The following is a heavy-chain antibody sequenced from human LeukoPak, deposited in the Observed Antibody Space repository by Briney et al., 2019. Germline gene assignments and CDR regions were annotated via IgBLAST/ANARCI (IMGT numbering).Heavy chain of an antibody. J-gene: IGHJ4*02. V-gene: IGHV4-59*01. CDR2: IYYSGST. CDR3: GRGEYSGSYYNDC. Sequence: PSETLSLTCTVSGGSISSYYWSWIRQPPGKGLEWIGYIYYSGSTNYNSALKSRVTISLDTSKNQFSLKLRSVTAADTDVYYCGRGEYSGSYYNDCWGQGTLVTVSS. D-gene: IGHD1-26*01. CDR1: GGSISSYY.